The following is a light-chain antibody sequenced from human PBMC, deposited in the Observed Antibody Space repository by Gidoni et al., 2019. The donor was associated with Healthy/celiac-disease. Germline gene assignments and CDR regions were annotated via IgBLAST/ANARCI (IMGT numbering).Light chain of an antibody. CDR3: CSYAGSSTFDWV. CDR2: DVS. CDR1: SSDVGSYNL. V-gene: IGLV2-23*02. J-gene: IGLJ3*02. Sequence: QSALTQPASVSGSPGQSITISCTGTSSDVGSYNLVSWYQQHPGKAPKLMIYDVSKRPSGVSNRFSGSKSCNTASLTISGLQAEDEADYYCCSYAGSSTFDWVFGGGTKLTVL.